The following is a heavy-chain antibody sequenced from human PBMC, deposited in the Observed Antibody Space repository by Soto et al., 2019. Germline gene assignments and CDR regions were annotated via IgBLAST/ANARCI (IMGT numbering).Heavy chain of an antibody. D-gene: IGHD3-10*01. CDR1: GGSINNYY. Sequence: SETLSLTCTVSGGSINNYYWSWIRQPPGKGLEWIGHIYYRGSTNYNPSLKSRVTISVDTSENQFSLKLSYVSAADTAVYYCARLPSVVRGDAGDFDIWGQGTMVTVSS. CDR2: IYYRGST. V-gene: IGHV4-59*01. J-gene: IGHJ3*02. CDR3: ARLPSVVRGDAGDFDI.